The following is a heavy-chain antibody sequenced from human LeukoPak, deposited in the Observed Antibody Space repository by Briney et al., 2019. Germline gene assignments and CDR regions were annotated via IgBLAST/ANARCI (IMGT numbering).Heavy chain of an antibody. Sequence: ASVKVSCKASGYTFTSYGISWVRQAPGQGLEWMGWISAYNGNTNYAQKPQGRVTMTTDTSTSTAYMELRSLRSDDTAVYYCARDRAIVVVTPDAFDIWGQGTMVTVSS. CDR3: ARDRAIVVVTPDAFDI. CDR1: GYTFTSYG. CDR2: ISAYNGNT. D-gene: IGHD3-22*01. V-gene: IGHV1-18*01. J-gene: IGHJ3*02.